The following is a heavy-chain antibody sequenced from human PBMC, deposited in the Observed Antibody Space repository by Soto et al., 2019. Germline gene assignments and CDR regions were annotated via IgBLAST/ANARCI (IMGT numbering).Heavy chain of an antibody. D-gene: IGHD2-15*01. V-gene: IGHV3-21*01. J-gene: IGHJ6*02. CDR3: ARAQGREPVVAAKWYVYDGMDV. CDR1: GFTFSSYS. Sequence: EVQLVESGGGLVKPGGSLRLSCAASGFTFSSYSMNWVRQAQGKGLEWVSSISSSSSYIYYTESVEGRFTISRDNAKNSLCLQMNSLRAEDTTVYYCARAQGREPVVAAKWYVYDGMDVWGQGTTVTVSS. CDR2: ISSSSSYI.